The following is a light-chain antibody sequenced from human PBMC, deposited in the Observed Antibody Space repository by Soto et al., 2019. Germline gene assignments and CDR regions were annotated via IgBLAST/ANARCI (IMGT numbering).Light chain of an antibody. Sequence: EIVMTQSPATLSVSPGERATLSCRASRSVTTNLAWYQQKPGQAPRLLIYGASTRASGIPARFSGSGSGIQFTLTITSVQSEDFAVYHCQQYNDRPPADTFGQGTKLEIK. CDR3: QQYNDRPPADT. V-gene: IGKV3-15*01. CDR1: RSVTTN. CDR2: GAS. J-gene: IGKJ2*01.